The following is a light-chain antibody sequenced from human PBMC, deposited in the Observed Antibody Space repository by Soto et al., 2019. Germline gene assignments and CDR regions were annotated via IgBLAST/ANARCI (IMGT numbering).Light chain of an antibody. J-gene: IGKJ1*01. V-gene: IGKV1-5*03. Sequence: IQLTQSPSSLSASVADRVTITCRASQTISSWLAWYQQKPGKAPKLLIYKASTLKSGVPSRFSGSGSGTEFTLTISSLQPDDFATYYCQHYNSYSEAFGQGTNVDIK. CDR2: KAS. CDR3: QHYNSYSEA. CDR1: QTISSW.